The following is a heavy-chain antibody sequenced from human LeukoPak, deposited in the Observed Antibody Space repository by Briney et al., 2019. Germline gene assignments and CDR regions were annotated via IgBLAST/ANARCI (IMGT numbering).Heavy chain of an antibody. CDR3: AREDLYCSSTSCYSEGFDY. CDR2: IIPIFGKA. D-gene: IGHD2-2*01. V-gene: IGHV1-69*01. J-gene: IGHJ4*02. CDR1: GGAFSSYA. Sequence: SAKVSCKASGGAFSSYAISWVRQAPGQGLEWMGGIIPIFGKANYAQKFEGRVTITADESTSTAYMELSSLRSEDTAVYYCAREDLYCSSTSCYSEGFDYWGQGTLVTVSS.